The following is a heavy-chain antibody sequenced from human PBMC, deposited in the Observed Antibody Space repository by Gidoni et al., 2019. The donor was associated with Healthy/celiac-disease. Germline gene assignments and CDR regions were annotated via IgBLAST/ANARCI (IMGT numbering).Heavy chain of an antibody. V-gene: IGHV1-69*01. CDR1: GGTFSSYA. CDR2: ISPIFGTA. J-gene: IGHJ4*02. D-gene: IGHD1-26*01. Sequence: QVQLVQSGAEVKKPGSSVKVSCKASGGTFSSYAISWVRQAPGQGLEWMGGISPIFGTANYAQKCQGRVTITADESTSRAYMELSSLRSEDTAGYYCARNRYSGSYRGPSWGYWGQGTLVSVSS. CDR3: ARNRYSGSYRGPSWGY.